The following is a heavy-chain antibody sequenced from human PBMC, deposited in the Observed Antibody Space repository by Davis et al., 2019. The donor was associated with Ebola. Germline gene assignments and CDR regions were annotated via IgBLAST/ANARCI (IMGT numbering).Heavy chain of an antibody. CDR2: INPGGTMT. Sequence: GESLKISCAASGFSFSNHWMHWIRQAPGKGLVWVSRINPGGTMTLYADSVEGRFTISRDNAKNTLSLQMDSLRAEDTAVYYCAKDLPPYYDFWSGYFDIWGQGTMVTVSS. J-gene: IGHJ3*02. D-gene: IGHD3-3*01. CDR1: GFSFSNHW. CDR3: AKDLPPYYDFWSGYFDI. V-gene: IGHV3-74*03.